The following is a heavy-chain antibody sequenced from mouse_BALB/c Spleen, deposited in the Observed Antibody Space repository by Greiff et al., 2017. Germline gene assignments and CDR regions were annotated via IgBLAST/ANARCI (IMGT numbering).Heavy chain of an antibody. CDR3: ARGEDYFDY. CDR1: GYTFTSYW. CDR2: INPSTGYT. Sequence: VQLQQSGAELAKPGASVKMSCKASGYTFTSYWMHWVKQRPGQGLEWIGYINPSTGYTEYNQKFKDKATLTADKSSSTAYMQLSSLTSEDSAVYYCARGEDYFDYWGQGTTLTVSS. J-gene: IGHJ2*01. V-gene: IGHV1-7*01.